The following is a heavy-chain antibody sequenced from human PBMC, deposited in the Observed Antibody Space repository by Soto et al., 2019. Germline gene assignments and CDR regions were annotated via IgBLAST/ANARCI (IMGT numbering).Heavy chain of an antibody. CDR2: IKQDGSEE. Sequence: EVQLVESGGGLVQPGGSLRLSCVDSGFTFSSYWMSWVRQAPVEGLEWVGNIKQDGSEENYLDSVKGRFTISRDNAKNSMYRQMNSLRVEDTAVYYCAIIAASGRGWDVWGQGTTVVVSS. V-gene: IGHV3-7*01. CDR3: AIIAASGRGWDV. D-gene: IGHD6-13*01. CDR1: GFTFSSYW. J-gene: IGHJ6*02.